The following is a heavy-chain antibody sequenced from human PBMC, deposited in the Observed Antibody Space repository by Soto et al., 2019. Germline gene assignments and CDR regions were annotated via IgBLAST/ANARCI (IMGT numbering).Heavy chain of an antibody. CDR1: GFTFSSYA. Sequence: GGSLRLSCSASGFTFSSYAMHWVRQAPGKGLEYVSAISSNGGSTYYADSVKGRFTISRDNSKNTLYLQMSSLRAEDTAVYYCVKDLGEWLGREYYFDYWGQGTLVTVSS. V-gene: IGHV3-64D*06. CDR3: VKDLGEWLGREYYFDY. J-gene: IGHJ4*02. D-gene: IGHD6-19*01. CDR2: ISSNGGST.